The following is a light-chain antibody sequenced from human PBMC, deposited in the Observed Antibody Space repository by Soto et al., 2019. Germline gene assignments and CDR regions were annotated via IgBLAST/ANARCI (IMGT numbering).Light chain of an antibody. CDR1: QSFSSSY. CDR3: QQYGLSPRT. Sequence: DIKLTQSPGSLSSSPGERATLSCRASQSFSSSYLDWYQQKPGQAPKLFIYAASIRATGIPDRFSGSGSGTDFTLTISRLEPEDFAVYYCQQYGLSPRTFGRGTKVDIK. V-gene: IGKV3-20*01. CDR2: AAS. J-gene: IGKJ1*01.